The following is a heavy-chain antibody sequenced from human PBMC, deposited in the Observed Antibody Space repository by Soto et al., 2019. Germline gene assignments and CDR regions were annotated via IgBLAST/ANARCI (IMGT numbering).Heavy chain of an antibody. CDR2: MNPNSGGT. Sequence: SVKVSCKASGYTFTSYDINWVRQATGQGLEWMGWMNPNSGGTNYAQKFQGRVTMTRDTSISTAYMELSRLRSDDTAVYYCARETTPYFYGSGSYYGMDVWGQGTTVTVSS. CDR3: ARETTPYFYGSGSYYGMDV. D-gene: IGHD3-10*01. V-gene: IGHV1-2*02. J-gene: IGHJ6*02. CDR1: GYTFTSYD.